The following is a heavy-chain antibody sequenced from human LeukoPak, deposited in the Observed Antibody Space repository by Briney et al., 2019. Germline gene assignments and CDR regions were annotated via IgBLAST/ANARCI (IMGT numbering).Heavy chain of an antibody. CDR3: ARDSGPYYYDSSGYPYDF. D-gene: IGHD3-22*01. J-gene: IGHJ4*02. V-gene: IGHV3-23*01. CDR1: GFTFSSYA. Sequence: GGSLRLSCAASGFTFSSYAMSWVRQAPGKGLEWVSAISGSGGSTYYADSVKGRFTISRDNSKNTLYLQMNSLRAEDTAVYYCARDSGPYYYDSSGYPYDFWGQGTLVTVSS. CDR2: ISGSGGST.